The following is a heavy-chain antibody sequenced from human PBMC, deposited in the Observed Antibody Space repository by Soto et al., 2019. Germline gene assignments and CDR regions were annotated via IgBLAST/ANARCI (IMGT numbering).Heavy chain of an antibody. Sequence: EVQLVESGGGLVKPGGSLRLSCAASGFTFSSYSMNWVRQAPGKGLEWVSSISSSSSYIYYADSVKGRFTISRDNAKNSLYLQMNSLRAEDTAVYYCARDRIAAAGLFDYWGQGTLVTVSS. J-gene: IGHJ4*02. CDR3: ARDRIAAAGLFDY. V-gene: IGHV3-21*01. CDR2: ISSSSSYI. CDR1: GFTFSSYS. D-gene: IGHD6-13*01.